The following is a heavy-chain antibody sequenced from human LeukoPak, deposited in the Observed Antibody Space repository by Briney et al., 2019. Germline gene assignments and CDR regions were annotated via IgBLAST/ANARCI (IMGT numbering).Heavy chain of an antibody. V-gene: IGHV4-34*01. CDR3: ARLLTGFGT. CDR2: INHSGST. D-gene: IGHD3-9*01. CDR1: GGSFSGYY. J-gene: IGHJ5*02. Sequence: SETLSLTCAVYGGSFSGYYWSWIRQPPGKGLEWIGEINHSGSTNYNPSLKSRVTISVDTSKNQFSLKLSSVTAADTAVYYCARLLTGFGTWGQGTQVTVSS.